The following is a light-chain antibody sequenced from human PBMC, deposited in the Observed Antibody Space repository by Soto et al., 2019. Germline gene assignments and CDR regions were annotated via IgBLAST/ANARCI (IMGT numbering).Light chain of an antibody. CDR3: NSYTSSSTSYV. CDR1: RDDIGAYDY. V-gene: IGLV2-14*01. CDR2: EVT. J-gene: IGLJ1*01. Sequence: QSALTQPASVSGSPGQSITISCAGTRDDIGAYDYVSWYQQHPGNAPKLLVYEVTNRPSGVSDRFSGSKSGNTASLTISGLQAEDEADYYCNSYTSSSTSYVFGTGTKVTVL.